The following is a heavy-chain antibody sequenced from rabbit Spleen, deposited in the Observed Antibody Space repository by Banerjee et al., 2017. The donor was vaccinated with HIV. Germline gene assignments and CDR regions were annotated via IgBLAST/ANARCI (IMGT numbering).Heavy chain of an antibody. J-gene: IGHJ6*01. CDR2: IYSSGGSA. CDR3: ARDTGSSFSSYGMDL. Sequence: QSLEESGGDLVKPGASLTLTCTASGFSFSSSDYICWVRQAPGKGLELIACIYSSGGSAWYASWAKGRFTISKTSSTTVTLQMTSLTAADTATYFCARDTGSSFSSYGMDLWGQGTLVTVS. V-gene: IGHV1S40*01. CDR1: GFSFSSSDY. D-gene: IGHD8-1*01.